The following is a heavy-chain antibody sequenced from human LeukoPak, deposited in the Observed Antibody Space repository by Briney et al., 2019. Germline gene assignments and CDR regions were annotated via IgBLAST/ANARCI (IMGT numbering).Heavy chain of an antibody. CDR1: GGSFSGYY. J-gene: IGHJ3*02. V-gene: IGHV4-34*01. CDR3: ARGSSSWYSDAFDI. Sequence: PSETLSLTCAVYGGSFSGYYWSWIRQPPGKGLEWIGEINHSGSTNYNPSLKSRVTISVDTSKNQFSLKLSSVTAADTAVYYCARGSSSWYSDAFDIWGQGTMVTVSS. CDR2: INHSGST. D-gene: IGHD6-13*01.